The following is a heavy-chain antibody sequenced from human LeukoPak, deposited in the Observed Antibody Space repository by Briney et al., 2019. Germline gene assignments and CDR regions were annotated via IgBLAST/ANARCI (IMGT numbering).Heavy chain of an antibody. CDR3: ATQYAQFYDF. CDR1: GYTFDNYW. D-gene: IGHD2-8*01. J-gene: IGHJ4*02. Sequence: RAGESLKISCKASGYTFDNYWISWVRLMPGKGLEWMGIIYPGDSNARYNPSFQGHATMSVDRSIDTAYLQWSSLQASDTATYYCATQYAQFYDFWGQGTLVTVSS. CDR2: IYPGDSNA. V-gene: IGHV5-51*01.